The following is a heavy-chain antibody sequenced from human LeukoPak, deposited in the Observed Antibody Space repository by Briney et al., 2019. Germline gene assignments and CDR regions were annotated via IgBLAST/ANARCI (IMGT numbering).Heavy chain of an antibody. CDR2: IYHSGKT. CDR3: ARSVAAAGKNWFDP. D-gene: IGHD6-13*01. J-gene: IGHJ5*02. CDR1: GYSISSGFH. V-gene: IGHV4-38-2*02. Sequence: SETLSLTCSVSGYSISSGFHWAWIRQPPGKGLEWIGSIYHSGKTYYNPSLKSRVTMSVDTSKNRFSLKLTSVTAADTGVYYCARSVAAAGKNWFDPWGQGTLVTVSS.